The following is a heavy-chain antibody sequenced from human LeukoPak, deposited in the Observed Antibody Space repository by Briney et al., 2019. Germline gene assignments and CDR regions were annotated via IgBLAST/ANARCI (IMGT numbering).Heavy chain of an antibody. CDR1: GFTFSKYA. Sequence: PGGSLRLSCAASGFTFSKYAMSWVRQAPGKGLEWVATINGDGGSTYYADSVRGGFTISRDNTKKTLYVQMNTLRVEDAALYYCARHIDPDTGGYSAAVFGYWGQGTLITVSS. D-gene: IGHD2-8*02. J-gene: IGHJ4*02. CDR2: INGDGGST. V-gene: IGHV3-23*01. CDR3: ARHIDPDTGGYSAAVFGY.